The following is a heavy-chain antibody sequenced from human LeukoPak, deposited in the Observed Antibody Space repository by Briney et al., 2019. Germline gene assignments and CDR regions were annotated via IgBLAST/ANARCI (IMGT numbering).Heavy chain of an antibody. Sequence: PSQTLSLTCAVSGYSISSGYYWSWIRQPPGKGLEWIGNIYYSGSTNYNPSLKSRVTISVDSSKNQFSLKLSSVTAADTAVYYFTGGSIAYYYLDGWGKGTTVTISS. V-gene: IGHV4-61*01. CDR1: GYSISSGYY. CDR3: TGGSIAYYYLDG. D-gene: IGHD1-14*01. J-gene: IGHJ6*03. CDR2: IYYSGST.